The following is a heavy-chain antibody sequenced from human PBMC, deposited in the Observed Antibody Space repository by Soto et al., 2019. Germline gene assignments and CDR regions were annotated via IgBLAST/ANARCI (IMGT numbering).Heavy chain of an antibody. J-gene: IGHJ6*02. D-gene: IGHD1-26*01. CDR3: ARVSGFPSQGARDDGMDV. Sequence: EVQLVESGGGLVQRGGSLRLSCTASGFTFRTDSMNWVRQAPGKGLEWVSYISSSSSTIYYADAVRGRFTISRDNAKNSLYLQMNSLRDDDTAVYYCARVSGFPSQGARDDGMDVWGQGTKVTVYS. V-gene: IGHV3-48*02. CDR1: GFTFRTDS. CDR2: ISSSSSTI.